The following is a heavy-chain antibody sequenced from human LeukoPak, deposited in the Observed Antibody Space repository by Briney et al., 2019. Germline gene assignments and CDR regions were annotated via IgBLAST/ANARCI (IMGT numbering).Heavy chain of an antibody. CDR3: ARAPYYYDSSGFGGAFDI. V-gene: IGHV4-30-2*01. Sequence: ASQTLSLTCAVSGGSISSGGYSWSWIRQPPGKGLEWIGYIYDSGSTYYNPSLKSRVTISVDRSKNQFSLKLSSVTAADTAVYYCARAPYYYDSSGFGGAFDIWGQGTMVTVSS. CDR1: GGSISSGGYS. D-gene: IGHD3-22*01. CDR2: IYDSGST. J-gene: IGHJ3*02.